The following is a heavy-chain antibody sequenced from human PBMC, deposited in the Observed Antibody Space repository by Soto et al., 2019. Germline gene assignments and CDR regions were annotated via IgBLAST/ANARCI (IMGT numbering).Heavy chain of an antibody. J-gene: IGHJ5*02. CDR2: INYRGTT. CDR1: GGSVSSRSYF. D-gene: IGHD2-15*01. Sequence: QLQLQESGPGLVTPSETLSLTCTVSGGSVSSRSYFWAWVRQSPAKGLEWIGSINYRGTTYYIASLKSRATRSIDTSKNQFSLRLNSVTAADTAVYYCARLVACDATGCKFDPWGQGILVTVSS. CDR3: ARLVACDATGCKFDP. V-gene: IGHV4-39*01.